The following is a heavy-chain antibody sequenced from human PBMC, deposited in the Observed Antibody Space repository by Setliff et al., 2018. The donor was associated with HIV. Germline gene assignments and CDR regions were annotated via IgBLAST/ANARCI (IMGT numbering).Heavy chain of an antibody. D-gene: IGHD1-26*01. Sequence: ASVKVSCKASGYTFTGYYMHWVRQAPGQGLEWMGWINPNSGGTNYAQKFQGRVTMTRDTSISTAYMELSRLRSDDTAVYYCAVASIVSTARWNHWGRGTLVTVSS. J-gene: IGHJ5*02. CDR1: GYTFTGYY. CDR2: INPNSGGT. V-gene: IGHV1-2*02. CDR3: AVASIVSTARWNH.